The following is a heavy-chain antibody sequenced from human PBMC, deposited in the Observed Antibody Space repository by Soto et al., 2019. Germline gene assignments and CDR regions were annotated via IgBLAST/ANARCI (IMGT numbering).Heavy chain of an antibody. V-gene: IGHV3-23*01. D-gene: IGHD4-4*01. Sequence: EVQRLESGGGLAQPGGSLRLSCAASGFTFSSYAMSWVRQGPGKGLEWVSVIRGSGGGTYYADSVKGRFTISGDNSKNTLYLQMNSLRAEDTALFFCAKDPGDTNYWDTFDYWGQGTLVTVSS. CDR1: GFTFSSYA. CDR3: AKDPGDTNYWDTFDY. CDR2: IRGSGGGT. J-gene: IGHJ4*02.